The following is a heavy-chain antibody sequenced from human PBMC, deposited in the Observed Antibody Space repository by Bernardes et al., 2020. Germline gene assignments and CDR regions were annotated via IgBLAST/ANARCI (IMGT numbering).Heavy chain of an antibody. CDR3: ARVQDDTAMTFYYYYYGMDV. J-gene: IGHJ6*02. CDR1: GFTFSSYS. V-gene: IGHV3-21*01. CDR2: ISSSSSYI. Sequence: GGSLRLSCAASGFTFSSYSMNWVRQAPGKGLEWVSSISSSSSYIYYADSVKGRFTISRDNAKNSLYLQMNSLRAEDTAVYYCARVQDDTAMTFYYYYYGMDVWGQGTTVTVSS. D-gene: IGHD5-18*01.